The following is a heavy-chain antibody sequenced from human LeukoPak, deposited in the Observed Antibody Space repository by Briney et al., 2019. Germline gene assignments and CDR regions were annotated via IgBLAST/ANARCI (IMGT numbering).Heavy chain of an antibody. CDR1: GGSFSGYY. CDR2: IYYSGST. CDR3: AATDRARSAVAGGAWFDP. Sequence: SETLSLTCAVYGGSFSGYYWSWIRQPPGKGLEWIGYIYYSGSTNYNPSLKSRVTISVDTSKNQFSLKLSSVTAADTAVYYCAATDRARSAVAGGAWFDPWGQGTLVTVSS. J-gene: IGHJ5*02. D-gene: IGHD6-19*01. V-gene: IGHV4-59*08.